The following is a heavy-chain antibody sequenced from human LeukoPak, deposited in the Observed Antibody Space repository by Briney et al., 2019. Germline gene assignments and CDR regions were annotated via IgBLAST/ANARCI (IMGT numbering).Heavy chain of an antibody. Sequence: PGGSLRLSCAASGFTVSSNYMSWVRQAPGKGLEWVSAISGSGGSTYYADSVKGRFTISRDNSKNTLYLQMNSLRAEDTAVYYCAKEIDYDFWSGYYDYWGQGTLVTVSS. J-gene: IGHJ4*02. CDR3: AKEIDYDFWSGYYDY. V-gene: IGHV3-23*01. CDR1: GFTVSSNY. CDR2: ISGSGGST. D-gene: IGHD3-3*01.